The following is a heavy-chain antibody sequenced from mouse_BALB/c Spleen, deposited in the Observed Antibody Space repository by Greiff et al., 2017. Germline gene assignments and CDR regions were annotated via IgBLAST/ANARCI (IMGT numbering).Heavy chain of an antibody. CDR3: AKYGLYGYRYFDV. J-gene: IGHJ1*01. Sequence: VQLQQSGAELVKPGASVKLSCTASGFNIKDTYMHWVKQRPEQGLEWIGRIDPANGNTKYDPKFQGKATITADTSSNTAYLQLSSLTSEDTAVYYGAKYGLYGYRYFDVWGAGTTVTVSS. V-gene: IGHV14-3*02. D-gene: IGHD1-1*01. CDR1: GFNIKDTY. CDR2: IDPANGNT.